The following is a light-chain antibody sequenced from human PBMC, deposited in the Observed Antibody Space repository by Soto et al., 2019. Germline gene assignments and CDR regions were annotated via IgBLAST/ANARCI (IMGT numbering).Light chain of an antibody. V-gene: IGLV2-14*01. CDR2: DVN. Sequence: QAVVTQPASVSGSPGQSITISCTGTSSDVGGYNYVSWYQQHPGNTPKLIIFDVNNRPSGVSNRFSASKSGSTASLTIAGLQAEDEADYYCSSYSRTTTLGVFGTGTKLTVL. J-gene: IGLJ1*01. CDR1: SSDVGGYNY. CDR3: SSYSRTTTLGV.